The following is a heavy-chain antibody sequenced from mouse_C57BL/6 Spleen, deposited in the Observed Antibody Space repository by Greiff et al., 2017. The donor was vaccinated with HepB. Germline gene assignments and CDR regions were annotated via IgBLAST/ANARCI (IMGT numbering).Heavy chain of an antibody. J-gene: IGHJ4*01. D-gene: IGHD2-5*01. Sequence: VQLKESGPGLVKPSQSLSLTCSVTGYSITSGYYWNWIRQFPGNKLEWMGYISYDGSNNYNPSLKNRISITRDTSKNQFFLKLNSVTTEDTATYYCASPYSNYVDYAMDYWGQGTSVTVSS. CDR2: ISYDGSN. V-gene: IGHV3-6*01. CDR1: GYSITSGYY. CDR3: ASPYSNYVDYAMDY.